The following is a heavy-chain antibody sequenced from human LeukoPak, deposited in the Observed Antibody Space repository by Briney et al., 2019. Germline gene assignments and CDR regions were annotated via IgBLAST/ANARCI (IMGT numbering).Heavy chain of an antibody. CDR3: AREGPNWSDDPFDY. CDR1: GFTFSSFD. V-gene: IGHV3-48*03. D-gene: IGHD1-1*01. CDR2: IGTSAASI. Sequence: GGSLRLSCAASGFTFSSFDMNWVRQAPGKGLEWVSYIGTSAASITYADSVKGRFTISRDNAKNSLYLQMNSLRAEDTAVYYCAREGPNWSDDPFDYWGQGTLVTVSS. J-gene: IGHJ4*02.